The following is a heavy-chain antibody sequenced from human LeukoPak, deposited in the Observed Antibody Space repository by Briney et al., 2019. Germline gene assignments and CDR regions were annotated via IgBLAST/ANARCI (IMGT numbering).Heavy chain of an antibody. CDR2: IIPIFGTA. CDR3: ARDRRDFWSGYYRSYYFDY. V-gene: IGHV1-69*13. CDR1: GGTFSSYA. J-gene: IGHJ4*02. D-gene: IGHD3-3*01. Sequence: SVKVSRKASGGTFSSYAISWVRQAPGQGLEWMGGIIPIFGTANYAQKFQGRVTITADESTSTAYMELSSLRSEDTAVYYCARDRRDFWSGYYRSYYFDYWGQGTLVTVSS.